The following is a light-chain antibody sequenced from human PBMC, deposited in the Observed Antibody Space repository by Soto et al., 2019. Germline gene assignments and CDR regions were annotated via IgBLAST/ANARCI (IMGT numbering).Light chain of an antibody. CDR3: RERSIWPRGLT. J-gene: IGKJ4*01. Sequence: EIVLTQSPATLSLSPGERATLSCRASQSVGIYLAWYQQKPGQAPRLLIYDASDRAAGIPARFSGSGSGTDFTLTISSIEPADVAVYYCRERSIWPRGLTFGGGTKVEIK. CDR2: DAS. V-gene: IGKV3-11*01. CDR1: QSVGIY.